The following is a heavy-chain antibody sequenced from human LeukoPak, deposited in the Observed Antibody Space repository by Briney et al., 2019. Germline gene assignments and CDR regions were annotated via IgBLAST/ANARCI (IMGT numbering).Heavy chain of an antibody. CDR3: ARGSYPDNEFDY. Sequence: GGSLRLSCAVSGFTVSSTYMSWVRQAPGKGLEWVSVIYSGGSTYYADSVKGRFTISRDNSKNMLYLQMNSLRAEDTAVYYCARGSYPDNEFDYWGQGTLVTVSS. J-gene: IGHJ4*02. CDR2: IYSGGST. D-gene: IGHD1-26*01. CDR1: GFTVSSTY. V-gene: IGHV3-53*01.